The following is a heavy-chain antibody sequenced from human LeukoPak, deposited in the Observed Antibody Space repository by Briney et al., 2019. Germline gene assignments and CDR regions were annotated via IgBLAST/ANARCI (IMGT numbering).Heavy chain of an antibody. J-gene: IGHJ4*02. Sequence: GGSLRLSCTDSGYMFSSFAMNWVRQAPGKGLEWVSAISGSGGSTYYADSVKGRFTISRDNSKNTLYLQMNSLRAEDTAVYYCAKVLWFGELSPYYFDYWGQGTLVTVSS. D-gene: IGHD3-10*01. CDR2: ISGSGGST. V-gene: IGHV3-23*01. CDR3: AKVLWFGELSPYYFDY. CDR1: GYMFSSFA.